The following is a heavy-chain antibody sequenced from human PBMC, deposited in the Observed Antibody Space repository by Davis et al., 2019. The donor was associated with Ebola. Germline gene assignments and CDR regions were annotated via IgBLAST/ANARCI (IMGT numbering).Heavy chain of an antibody. CDR3: ARGSGSYPAGFDY. J-gene: IGHJ4*02. CDR2: ISSSSSTI. D-gene: IGHD1-26*01. Sequence: GESLKISCAASGFTFSSYSMNWVRQAPGKGLEWVSYISSSSSTIYYADSVKGRFIISRDNAKNSLYLQMNSLRDEDTAVYYCARGSGSYPAGFDYWGQGTLVTVSS. CDR1: GFTFSSYS. V-gene: IGHV3-48*02.